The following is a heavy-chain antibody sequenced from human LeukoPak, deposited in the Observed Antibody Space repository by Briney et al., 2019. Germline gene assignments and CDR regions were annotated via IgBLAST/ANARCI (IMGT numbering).Heavy chain of an antibody. CDR3: ARIYGSGSHYVDY. V-gene: IGHV3-11*01. D-gene: IGHD3-10*01. CDR1: GFTFNDYY. J-gene: IGHJ4*02. Sequence: GGSLRLSCAASGFTFNDYYMSWIRQAPGKGLEWVSYISSSGSTIYYADSVKGRFTISRDNAKNSLYLQMNSLRAEDTAVYYCARIYGSGSHYVDYWGQGTLVTVSS. CDR2: ISSSGSTI.